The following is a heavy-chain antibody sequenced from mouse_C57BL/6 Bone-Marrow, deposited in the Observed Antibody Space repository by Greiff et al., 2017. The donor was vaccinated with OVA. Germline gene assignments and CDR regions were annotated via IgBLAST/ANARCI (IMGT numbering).Heavy chain of an antibody. CDR1: GFTFSDYG. J-gene: IGHJ4*01. D-gene: IGHD2-4*01. V-gene: IGHV5-17*01. CDR2: ISSGSSTI. Sequence: EVKLMESGGGLVKPGGSLKLSCAASGFTFSDYGMHWVRQAPEKGLEWVAYISSGSSTIYYADTVKGRFTISRDNAKNTLFLQMTSLRSEATAMYYGARPEDYDSHYCAMDYWGQGTSVTVSS. CDR3: ARPEDYDSHYCAMDY.